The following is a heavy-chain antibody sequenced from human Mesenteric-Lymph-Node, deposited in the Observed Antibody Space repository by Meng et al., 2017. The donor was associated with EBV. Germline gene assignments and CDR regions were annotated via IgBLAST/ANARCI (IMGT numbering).Heavy chain of an antibody. Sequence: AVLPSPCASVNISRNKSGGDVPTYYVHWVRQDPGQGLEWMGIILTSYGYNTYAKSYLVRVPISTTTSTSTVYMELRSLPSEDTAVYYCATGGPGGGATAYWGQGTLVTVSS. CDR1: GGDVPTYY. D-gene: IGHD1-26*01. J-gene: IGHJ4*02. CDR2: ILTSYGYN. CDR3: ATGGPGGGATAY. V-gene: IGHV1-46*01.